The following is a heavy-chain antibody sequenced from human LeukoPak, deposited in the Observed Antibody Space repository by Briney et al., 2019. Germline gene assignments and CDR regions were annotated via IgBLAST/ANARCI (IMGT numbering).Heavy chain of an antibody. V-gene: IGHV3-53*01. J-gene: IGHJ4*02. D-gene: IGHD2-21*01. CDR1: GLTVSTKH. CDR3: AARDCSRTSCNAGVFDY. Sequence: PGGSLRLSCAASGLTVSTKHMSWVCQAPGKGLEWVSVIYSGGTTNYAESVKGRFTISRDDSKNTLHLQMNSLRAEDTAVYYCAARDCSRTSCNAGVFDYWGQGTLVSVS. CDR2: IYSGGTT.